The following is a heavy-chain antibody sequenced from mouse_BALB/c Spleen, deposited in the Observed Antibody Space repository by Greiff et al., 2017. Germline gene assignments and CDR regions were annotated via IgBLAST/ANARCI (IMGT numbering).Heavy chain of an antibody. J-gene: IGHJ3*01. D-gene: IGHD2-14*01. Sequence: QVQLKESGPGLVAPSQSLSITCTVSGFSLTSYGVHWVRQPPGKGLEWLGVIWAGGSTNYNSALMSRLSISKDNSKSQVFLKMNSLQTDDTAMYYCARGYRYDVAWFAYWGQGTLVTVSA. CDR1: GFSLTSYG. CDR2: IWAGGST. CDR3: ARGYRYDVAWFAY. V-gene: IGHV2-9*02.